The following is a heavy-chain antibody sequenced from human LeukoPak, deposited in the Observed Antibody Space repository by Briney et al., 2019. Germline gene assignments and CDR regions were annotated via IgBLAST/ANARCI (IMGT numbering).Heavy chain of an antibody. J-gene: IGHJ5*02. D-gene: IGHD6-13*01. CDR1: GFTFSSYA. CDR2: ISGSGGST. V-gene: IGHV3-23*01. CDR3: ADRPYSSSWYWFDP. Sequence: PGGSLRLSCAASGFTFSSYAMSWVRQAPGKGLEWVSAISGSGGSTYYADSVKGRFTISRDNSKNTLYLQMNSLRAEDTAVYCCADRPYSSSWYWFDPWGQGTLVTVSS.